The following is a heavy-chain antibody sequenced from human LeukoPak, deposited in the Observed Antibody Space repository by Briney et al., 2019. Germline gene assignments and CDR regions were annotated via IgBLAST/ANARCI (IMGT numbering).Heavy chain of an antibody. D-gene: IGHD3-3*01. V-gene: IGHV1-69*01. Sequence: SVKVSCKASGGTFSSYAISWVRQAPGQGLEWMGGIIPVFGTANYAQKFQGRVTITADESTSTAYMELSSLRSEDTAVYYCARDGGRQYYFDYWGQGTLVTVSS. CDR3: ARDGGRQYYFDY. CDR2: IIPVFGTA. CDR1: GGTFSSYA. J-gene: IGHJ4*02.